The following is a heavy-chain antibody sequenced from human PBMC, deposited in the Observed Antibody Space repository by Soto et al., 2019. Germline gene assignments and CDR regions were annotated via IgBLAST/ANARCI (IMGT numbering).Heavy chain of an antibody. Sequence: EVQLVESGGGLVQPGGSLRLSCAASGFTFSNYWMYWVRQAPGKGLVWVSRINSDGSVSSYADSVNGRLTISRDNVKNPLYLEMDSLSAEDTAVYYCARGDCVGGPCYSLAGSFYYYMDVWGKGTTVTVFS. CDR1: GFTFSNYW. V-gene: IGHV3-74*01. D-gene: IGHD2-15*01. CDR2: INSDGSVS. J-gene: IGHJ6*03. CDR3: ARGDCVGGPCYSLAGSFYYYMDV.